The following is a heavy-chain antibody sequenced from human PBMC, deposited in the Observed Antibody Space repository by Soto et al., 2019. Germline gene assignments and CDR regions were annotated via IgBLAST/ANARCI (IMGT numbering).Heavy chain of an antibody. J-gene: IGHJ4*02. CDR2: ITGSGGST. V-gene: IGHV3-23*01. D-gene: IGHD4-17*01. CDR3: AKDRYGDYGGIDY. Sequence: EVQLLESGGGLVQPGGSLRLSCAASGFTFSTYAMIWVRQAPGKGLEWVSVITGSGGSTYYADSVKGRFTISRETSKNTLFLQMNSLSAEDTAVYYCAKDRYGDYGGIDYWGQGTMVTVSS. CDR1: GFTFSTYA.